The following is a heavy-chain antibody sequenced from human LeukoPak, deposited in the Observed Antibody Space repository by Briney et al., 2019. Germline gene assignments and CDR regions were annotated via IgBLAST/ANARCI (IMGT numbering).Heavy chain of an antibody. V-gene: IGHV5-51*01. CDR1: GYSFTNYW. CDR3: ARHQYSSSLVAFFDY. J-gene: IGHJ4*02. D-gene: IGHD6-6*01. Sequence: KPGESLKISCKGSGYSFTNYWIGWVRQMPGKGLEWMGIIYPGDSDTRYSPSFQGQVTISADKSISTAYLQWSSLKASDTAMYYCARHQYSSSLVAFFDYWGQGTLVTVSS. CDR2: IYPGDSDT.